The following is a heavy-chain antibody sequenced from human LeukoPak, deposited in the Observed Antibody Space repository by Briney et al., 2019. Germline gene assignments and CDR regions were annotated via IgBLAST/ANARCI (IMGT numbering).Heavy chain of an antibody. J-gene: IGHJ6*03. CDR2: ISSTGGTT. Sequence: GGSLRLSCAASVFTFSSYAMSWVRQAPGKGLEWVSSISSTGGTTYYADSVKGRFTISRDNSKNTLYLQMNSLRAEDTAIYYCAKNGDRGAYCTGGTCYPYFYYYMDVWGKGTTVTI. V-gene: IGHV3-23*01. D-gene: IGHD2-15*01. CDR1: VFTFSSYA. CDR3: AKNGDRGAYCTGGTCYPYFYYYMDV.